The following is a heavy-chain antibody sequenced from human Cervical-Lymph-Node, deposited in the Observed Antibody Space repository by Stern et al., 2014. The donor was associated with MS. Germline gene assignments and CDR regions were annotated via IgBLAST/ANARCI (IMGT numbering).Heavy chain of an antibody. Sequence: QVQLVQSGPEVKKPGASVNVSCKASGYPFTKFGISWVRQAPGQGLEWMGWISGYKGNTKQSQKLQTQTTITTDTSTSTVYMQLRSLRSDDTAVYYWARGGRGALSGTYFYYYYYGMDVWGQGTTVAVSS. CDR3: ARGGRGALSGTYFYYYYYGMDV. CDR2: ISGYKGNT. V-gene: IGHV1-18*01. J-gene: IGHJ6*02. CDR1: GYPFTKFG. D-gene: IGHD1-26*01.